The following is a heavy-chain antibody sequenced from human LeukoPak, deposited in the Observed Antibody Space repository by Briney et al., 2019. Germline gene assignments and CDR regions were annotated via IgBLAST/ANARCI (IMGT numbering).Heavy chain of an antibody. J-gene: IGHJ4*02. D-gene: IGHD3-16*02. CDR1: GFTFSSYS. V-gene: IGHV3-21*01. Sequence: GGSLRLSCAASGFTFSSYSMNWVRQAPGKGLEWVSSIGSSSSYIYYADSVKGRFTISRDNAKNSLYLQMNSLRAEDTAVYYCARAPTPARPTSFYFDYWGQGTLVTVSS. CDR2: IGSSSSYI. CDR3: ARAPTPARPTSFYFDY.